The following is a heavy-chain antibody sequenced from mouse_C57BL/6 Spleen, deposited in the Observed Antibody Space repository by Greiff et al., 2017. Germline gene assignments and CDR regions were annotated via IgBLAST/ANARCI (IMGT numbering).Heavy chain of an antibody. D-gene: IGHD2-4*01. V-gene: IGHV1-55*01. CDR3: AREGDYDPFCGY. CDR1: GYTFTSYW. J-gene: IGHJ2*01. Sequence: QVQLKQPGAELVKPGASVKMSCKASGYTFTSYWITWVKQRPGQGLEWIGDIYPGSGSTNYNEKFKSKATLTVDTSSSTAYMQLSSLTSEDSAVYYCAREGDYDPFCGYWGQGTTLTVSS. CDR2: IYPGSGST.